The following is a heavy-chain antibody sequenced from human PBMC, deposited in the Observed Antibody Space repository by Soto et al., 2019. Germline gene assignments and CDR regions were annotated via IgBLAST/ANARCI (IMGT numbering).Heavy chain of an antibody. CDR1: GFTFSSYS. CDR2: ISSSSSYI. D-gene: IGHD3-22*01. V-gene: IGHV3-21*01. Sequence: GGSLRLSCAASGFTFSSYSMNWVRQAPGKGLEWVSSISSSSSYIYYADSVKGRFTISRDNAKNSLYLQMNSLRAEDTAVYYCARDDYYDSSGYLAPLDDWGQGTLVTVSS. J-gene: IGHJ4*02. CDR3: ARDDYYDSSGYLAPLDD.